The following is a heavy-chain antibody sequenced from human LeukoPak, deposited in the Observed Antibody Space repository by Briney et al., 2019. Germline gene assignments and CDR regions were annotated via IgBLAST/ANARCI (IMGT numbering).Heavy chain of an antibody. CDR2: IYYSGST. V-gene: IGHV4-59*08. CDR1: GGSISSYY. D-gene: IGHD3-22*01. Sequence: SETLSLTCTVSGGSISSYYWSRIRQPPGKGLEWIGYIYYSGSTNYNPSLKTRLTISVDTSKNQFSLNVTSVTATDTAVYYCARHLFGSGYYPDYWGQGTLVTVSS. CDR3: ARHLFGSGYYPDY. J-gene: IGHJ4*02.